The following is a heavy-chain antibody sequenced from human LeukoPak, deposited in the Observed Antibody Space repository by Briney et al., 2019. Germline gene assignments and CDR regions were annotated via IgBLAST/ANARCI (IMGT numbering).Heavy chain of an antibody. J-gene: IGHJ4*02. Sequence: SETLSLTCAVYGGSFSGYYWSWIRQPPGKGLEWIGEINHSGSTNYNPSLKSRVTISVDTSKNQFSLKLSSVTAADTAVYYCARGVAARLAYWGQGTLVTVSS. CDR1: GGSFSGYY. D-gene: IGHD6-6*01. V-gene: IGHV4-34*01. CDR2: INHSGST. CDR3: ARGVAARLAY.